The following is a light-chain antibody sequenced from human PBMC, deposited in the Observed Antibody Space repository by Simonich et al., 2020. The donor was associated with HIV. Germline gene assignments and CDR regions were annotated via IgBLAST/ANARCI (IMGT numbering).Light chain of an antibody. CDR2: WAS. V-gene: IGKV4-1*01. Sequence: DIVMTQSPDSLGVSLGERATINCKSSQSVLYSSNNKNYLAWYQPKPGQPPKLLIYWASTRESGVPDRFSGSGSGTDFTLTISSLQAEDVAVYYCQQYYDTPITFGQGTRLEIK. CDR1: QSVLYSSNNKNY. CDR3: QQYYDTPIT. J-gene: IGKJ5*01.